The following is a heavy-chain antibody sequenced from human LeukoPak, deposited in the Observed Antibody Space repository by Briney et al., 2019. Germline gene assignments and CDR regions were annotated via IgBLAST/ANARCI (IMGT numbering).Heavy chain of an antibody. CDR3: ARGGRYCSGGSCYWFDP. D-gene: IGHD2-15*01. J-gene: IGHJ5*02. Sequence: ASVKVSCKASGYTFSSYGISWVRQAPGQGLEWMGWISAYNGNTNYAQKLQGRVTMTTDTSTSTAYMELRSLRSDDTAVYYCARGGRYCSGGSCYWFDPWGQGTLVTVSS. CDR1: GYTFSSYG. CDR2: ISAYNGNT. V-gene: IGHV1-18*01.